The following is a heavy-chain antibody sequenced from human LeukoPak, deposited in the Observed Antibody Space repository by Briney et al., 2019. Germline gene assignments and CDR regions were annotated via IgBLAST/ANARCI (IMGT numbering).Heavy chain of an antibody. CDR2: SYTDGST. CDR3: ARDLEYFDY. V-gene: IGHV3-66*01. CDR1: GFTVSSNS. J-gene: IGHJ4*02. Sequence: PGGSLRLSCRASGFTVSSNSMTWVRQAPGKGLAWVSVSYTDGSTYCADSVKGRFTISRDNSKNTVYLQMNSVRAEDTAVYYCARDLEYFDYWGQGTLVTVTS.